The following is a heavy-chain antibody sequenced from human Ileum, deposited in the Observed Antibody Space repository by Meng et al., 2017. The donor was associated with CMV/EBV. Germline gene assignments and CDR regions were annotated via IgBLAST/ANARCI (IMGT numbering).Heavy chain of an antibody. CDR1: GYTFTGHG. J-gene: IGHJ6*02. D-gene: IGHD2-8*02. V-gene: IGHV1-18*01. CDR3: ARVFWSQGRSLDV. CDR2: ISADNRNT. Sequence: ASVKVSCKVSGYTFTGHGISWVRQAPGQGLECMGWISADNRNTIYARNFQGRVTLTTDTSTSTAYMEVTSLRSDDTAVYYCARVFWSQGRSLDVWGQGTTVTSP.